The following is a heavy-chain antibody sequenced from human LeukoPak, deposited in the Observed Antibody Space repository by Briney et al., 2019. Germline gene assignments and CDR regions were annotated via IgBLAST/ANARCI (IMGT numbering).Heavy chain of an antibody. Sequence: SETLSLTCAVYGGSFSGYYWSWIRQPPGKGLEWIGEINHSGSTNYNPSLKSRVTISVDTSKNQFSLKLSSVTAADTAVYYCARVEYSGYDYYYYYYMDVWGKGTTVTVSS. CDR3: ARVEYSGYDYYYYYYMDV. J-gene: IGHJ6*03. CDR1: GGSFSGYY. CDR2: INHSGST. V-gene: IGHV4-34*01. D-gene: IGHD5-12*01.